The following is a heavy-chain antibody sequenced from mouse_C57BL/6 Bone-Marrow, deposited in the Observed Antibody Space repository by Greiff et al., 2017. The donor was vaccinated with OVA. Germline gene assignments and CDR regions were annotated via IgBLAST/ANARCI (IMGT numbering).Heavy chain of an antibody. Sequence: ESGPGLVKPSQSLSLTCSVTGYSITSGYYWNWIRQFPGNKLEWMGYISYDGSNNYNPSLKNRISITRDTSKNQFFLKLNSVTTEDTATYYCARLHRDVWGTGTTVTVSS. V-gene: IGHV3-6*01. CDR3: ARLHRDV. CDR2: ISYDGSN. J-gene: IGHJ1*03. CDR1: GYSITSGYY.